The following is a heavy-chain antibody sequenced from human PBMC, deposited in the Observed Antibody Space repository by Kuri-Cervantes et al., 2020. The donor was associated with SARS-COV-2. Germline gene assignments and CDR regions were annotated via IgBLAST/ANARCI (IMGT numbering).Heavy chain of an antibody. D-gene: IGHD7-27*01. CDR2: IGTAGDT. J-gene: IGHJ4*02. Sequence: GESLKISCAACGLTFSSYDMHWVRQATGKGLEWVSAIGTAGDTYYPGSVKGQFTISRENAKNSLYLQMNSLRAEDTAVYYCAELGMGPVDYWGQGTLVTVSS. CDR1: GLTFSSYD. V-gene: IGHV3-13*03. CDR3: AELGMGPVDY.